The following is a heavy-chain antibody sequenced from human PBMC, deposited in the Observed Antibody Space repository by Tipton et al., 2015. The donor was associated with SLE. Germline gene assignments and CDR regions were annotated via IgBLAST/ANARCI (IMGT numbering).Heavy chain of an antibody. V-gene: IGHV5-10-1*01. Sequence: VQLVQSGAEVKKPGESLRISCKGSGYSFTSYWIGWVRQMPGKGLEWMGRIDPSDSYTNYSPSFQGHVTISADKSISTAYLQWSSLKASDTAIYYCASEKRYYYDRSGYSQYWGQGTLVTVSS. CDR1: GYSFTSYW. CDR2: IDPSDSYT. D-gene: IGHD3-22*01. J-gene: IGHJ4*02. CDR3: ASEKRYYYDRSGYSQY.